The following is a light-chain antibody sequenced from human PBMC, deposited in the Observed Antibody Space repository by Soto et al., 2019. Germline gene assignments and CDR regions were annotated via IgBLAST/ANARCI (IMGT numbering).Light chain of an antibody. J-gene: IGKJ3*01. V-gene: IGKV3-20*01. CDR1: QSVTSSL. CDR3: HQYGSSPLT. CDR2: GAS. Sequence: EIVLTQSPGTLSLSPGERAILTCRASQSVTSSLLAWYQQRPGQAPRLLIYGASTRPSGIPDRFSGSGSGTDFTLTISRLAPEDFAMYYCHQYGSSPLTFGPGTKVDIK.